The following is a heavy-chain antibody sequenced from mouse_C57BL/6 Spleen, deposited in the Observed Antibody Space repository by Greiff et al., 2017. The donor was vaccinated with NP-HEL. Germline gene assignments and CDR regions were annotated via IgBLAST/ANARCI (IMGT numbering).Heavy chain of an antibody. CDR1: GYSITSGYY. Sequence: VQLQQSGPGLVKPSQSLSLTCSVTGYSITSGYYWNWIRQFPGNKLEWMGYISYDGSNNYNPSLKNRISITRDTSKNQFFLKLNSVTTEDTATYYCARDPPEAMDYWGQGTSVTVSS. CDR2: ISYDGSN. V-gene: IGHV3-6*01. CDR3: ARDPPEAMDY. J-gene: IGHJ4*01.